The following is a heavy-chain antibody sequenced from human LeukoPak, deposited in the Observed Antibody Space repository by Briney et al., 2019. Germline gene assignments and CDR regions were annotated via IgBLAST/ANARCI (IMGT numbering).Heavy chain of an antibody. CDR1: GFTVSSTY. CDR2: ISYDGSNK. D-gene: IGHD3-22*01. Sequence: GGSLRLSCAASGFTVSSTYVSWVRQAPGKGLEWVAVISYDGSNKKYADSVKGRFTISRDNSKNTLYLQMNSLRVEDTAVYYCARDYDSSGYSDYWGQGTLVTVSS. V-gene: IGHV3-30-3*01. CDR3: ARDYDSSGYSDY. J-gene: IGHJ4*02.